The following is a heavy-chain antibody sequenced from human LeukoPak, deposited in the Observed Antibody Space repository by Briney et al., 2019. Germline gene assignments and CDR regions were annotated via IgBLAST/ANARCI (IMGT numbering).Heavy chain of an antibody. J-gene: IGHJ5*02. V-gene: IGHV1-2*06. CDR2: INPNSGGT. D-gene: IGHD1-26*01. CDR3: ARDRIVGNNWFDP. CDR1: GYTFTGYY. Sequence: ASVKVSCKASGYTFTGYYMHWVRQAPGQGLEWIGRINPNSGGTNYAQKFQGRVTMTRDTSISTAYMELSRLRSDDTAVYYCARDRIVGNNWFDPWGQGTLVTVSS.